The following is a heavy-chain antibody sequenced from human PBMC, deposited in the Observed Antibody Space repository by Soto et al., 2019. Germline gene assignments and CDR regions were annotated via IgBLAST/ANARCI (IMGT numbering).Heavy chain of an antibody. CDR1: GFTFDDYA. D-gene: IGHD5-18*01. CDR3: AILPGYSYGYGGGIYAFDI. V-gene: IGHV3-9*01. CDR2: ISWNSGSI. J-gene: IGHJ3*02. Sequence: EVQLVESGGGLVQPGRSLRLSCAASGFTFDDYAMHWVRQAPGKGLEWVSGISWNSGSIGYADSVKGRFTISRDNAKNSLCVKMNSLRAEDTALYYCAILPGYSYGYGGGIYAFDICGQGTMVTVSS.